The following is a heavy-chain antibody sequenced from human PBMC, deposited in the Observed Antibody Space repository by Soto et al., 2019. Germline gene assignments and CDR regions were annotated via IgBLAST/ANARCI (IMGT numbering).Heavy chain of an antibody. V-gene: IGHV1-69*06. D-gene: IGHD1-26*01. Sequence: QVQLVQSGAEVKKPGSSVKVSCKASGGTFSSYAISWVRQAPGQGLEWMGGIIPIFGTANYAQKFQGRVTITADKSTSTAYMELNSLRSEDTAVYYCAREMGWELLLGMDVWGQGTTVTVSS. CDR1: GGTFSSYA. J-gene: IGHJ6*02. CDR3: AREMGWELLLGMDV. CDR2: IIPIFGTA.